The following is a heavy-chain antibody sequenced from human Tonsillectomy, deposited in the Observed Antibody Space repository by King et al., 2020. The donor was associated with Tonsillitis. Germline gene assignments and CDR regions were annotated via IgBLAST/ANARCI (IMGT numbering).Heavy chain of an antibody. V-gene: IGHV4-59*01. CDR1: GGSISSYY. J-gene: IGHJ4*02. D-gene: IGHD3-10*01. Sequence: VQLQESGPGLVKPSETLSLTCTVSGGSISSYYWSWIRQPPGKGLEWIGYIYYSGSTNYNPSLKSRVTISVDTSKNQFSLKLSSVTAAATAVFYCARGRGVSPWGGSGSSYFDYWGQGTLVTVSS. CDR2: IYYSGST. CDR3: ARGRGVSPWGGSGSSYFDY.